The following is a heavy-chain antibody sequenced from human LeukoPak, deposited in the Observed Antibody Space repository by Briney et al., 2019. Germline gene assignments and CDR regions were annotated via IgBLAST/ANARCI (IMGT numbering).Heavy chain of an antibody. CDR2: IYSGGST. J-gene: IGHJ4*02. CDR1: GFTVSSNY. CDR3: ARDPGDPIVGATNYFDY. D-gene: IGHD1-26*01. Sequence: GGSLRLSCAASGFTVSSNYMSWVRQAPGKGLEWVSVIYSGGSTYYADSVKGRFTISRDNSKNTLYLQMNSLRAEDTAVYYCARDPGDPIVGATNYFDYWGQETLVTVSS. V-gene: IGHV3-66*01.